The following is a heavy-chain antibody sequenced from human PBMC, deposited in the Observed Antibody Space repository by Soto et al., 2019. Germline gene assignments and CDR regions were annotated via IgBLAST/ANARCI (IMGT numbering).Heavy chain of an antibody. CDR1: GFIFSNYA. D-gene: IGHD3-3*01. CDR2: ISGDGNNR. Sequence: QVHLVESGGGVVQPGRSLRLSCAASGFIFSNYAMHWVRQAPGKGLEWVAVISGDGNNRYYADTVKGRFTISRDISKSMLYLQMDSLRTEDTAVYYCHRQSVVDVWGQGITVTVS. CDR3: HRQSVVDV. J-gene: IGHJ6*02. V-gene: IGHV3-30*03.